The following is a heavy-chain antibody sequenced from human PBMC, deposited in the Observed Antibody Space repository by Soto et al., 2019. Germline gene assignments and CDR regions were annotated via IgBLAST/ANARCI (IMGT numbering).Heavy chain of an antibody. CDR3: ARGGYCISTSCYAPLYYYGMDV. J-gene: IGHJ6*02. Sequence: GGSLRLSCAASGFTFSSYAMHWVRQAPGKGLEWVAVISYDGSNKYYADSVKGRFTISRDNSKNTLYLQMNSLRAEDTAVYYCARGGYCISTSCYAPLYYYGMDVRGQGTTVTVSS. D-gene: IGHD2-2*01. CDR2: ISYDGSNK. CDR1: GFTFSSYA. V-gene: IGHV3-30-3*01.